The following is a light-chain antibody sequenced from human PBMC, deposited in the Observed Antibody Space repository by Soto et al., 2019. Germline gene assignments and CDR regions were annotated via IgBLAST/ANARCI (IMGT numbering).Light chain of an antibody. CDR2: EVS. CDR3: TSYSRYRVLV. J-gene: IGLJ3*02. Sequence: QSVLTQPASVSGSHGQSITISCTGTSSDIGGYKYVSWYQQHPGKAPKLIIFEVSNRPSGVSDRFSGSNSGNTASLTISGLQAEDEADYYCTSYSRYRVLVFGGGTKVTVL. V-gene: IGLV2-14*01. CDR1: SSDIGGYKY.